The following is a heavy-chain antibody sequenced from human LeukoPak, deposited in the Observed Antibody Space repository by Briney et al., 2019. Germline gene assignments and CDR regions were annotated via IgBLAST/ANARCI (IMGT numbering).Heavy chain of an antibody. V-gene: IGHV4-39*01. Sequence: PSETLSLTCTVSGGSISSSSYYWGWIRQPPGKGLEWIGSIYYSGSTYYNPSLKSRVTISVDTSKNQFSLKLSSVTAADTAVYYCARLHMATYRFDPWGQGTLVTVSS. CDR2: IYYSGST. J-gene: IGHJ5*02. CDR1: GGSISSSSYY. D-gene: IGHD2-21*01. CDR3: ARLHMATYRFDP.